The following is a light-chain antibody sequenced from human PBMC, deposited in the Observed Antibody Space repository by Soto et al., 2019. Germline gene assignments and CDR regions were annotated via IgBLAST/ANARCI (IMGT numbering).Light chain of an antibody. J-gene: IGKJ2*01. CDR1: QSVSSY. CDR2: DAS. V-gene: IGKV3-11*01. Sequence: EIVLTQSPATLSLSPGERATLSCRASQSVSSYLAWYQQKPGQAPRLLIYDASNRATGIPARFSGSGSGTDFTLPISRLEPEDFAVYYCQQRSNWLYTFGHGTKLEI. CDR3: QQRSNWLYT.